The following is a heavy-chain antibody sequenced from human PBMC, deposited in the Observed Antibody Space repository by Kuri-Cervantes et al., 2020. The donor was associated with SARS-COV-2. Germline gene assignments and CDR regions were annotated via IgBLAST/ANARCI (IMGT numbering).Heavy chain of an antibody. CDR1: KFTFSSYA. CDR2: ISFDGNIK. CDR3: ARTSETFFIRELDD. J-gene: IGHJ4*01. D-gene: IGHD1-1*01. V-gene: IGHV3-30*04. Sequence: GESLKISCAASKFTFSSYAMHWVRQAPGQGLDWVALISFDGNIKYYADSVKGRFTISRDNSKNTRYLQMNSLRPEDTAVYYCARTSETFFIRELDDWGQGSLVTVSS.